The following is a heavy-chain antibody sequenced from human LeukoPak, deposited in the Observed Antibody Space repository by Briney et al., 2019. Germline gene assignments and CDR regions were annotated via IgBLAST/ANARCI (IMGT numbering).Heavy chain of an antibody. J-gene: IGHJ1*01. D-gene: IGHD3-16*01. V-gene: IGHV3-11*04. Sequence: GGSLRLSCAASGFTFSDYYMSWIRQAPGKGLEWVSYISSSSSTIYYADSVKGRFTISRDNAKNSLYLQMNSLRAEDTAVYYCAKDEAWGRYKDWGQGTLVTVSS. CDR3: AKDEAWGRYKD. CDR1: GFTFSDYY. CDR2: ISSSSSTI.